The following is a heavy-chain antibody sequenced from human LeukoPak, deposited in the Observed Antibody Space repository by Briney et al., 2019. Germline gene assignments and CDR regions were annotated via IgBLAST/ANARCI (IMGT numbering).Heavy chain of an antibody. V-gene: IGHV3-30*18. D-gene: IGHD5-18*01. J-gene: IGHJ4*02. CDR2: ISYDGSNK. Sequence: GGSLRLSCAASGFTFSSYGMHWVRQAPGKGLEWVAVISYDGSNKYYADSVKGRFTISRDNSKNTLYLQMNSLRAEDTAVYYCAKDRGDTAMVMDYFDYWGQGTLVTVSS. CDR1: GFTFSSYG. CDR3: AKDRGDTAMVMDYFDY.